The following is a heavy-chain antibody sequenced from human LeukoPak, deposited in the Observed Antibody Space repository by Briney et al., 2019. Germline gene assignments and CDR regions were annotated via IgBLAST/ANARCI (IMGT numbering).Heavy chain of an antibody. V-gene: IGHV3-30*18. D-gene: IGHD3-3*01. CDR3: AKVKRGRSVLRFLEWLLNRFDY. Sequence: GGSLRLSCAASGFTFSSYGMHWVRQAPGKGLEWVAVISYDGSNKYYADSVKGRFTISRDNSKNTLYLQMNSLRAEDTAVYYCAKVKRGRSVLRFLEWLLNRFDYWGQGTLVTVSS. J-gene: IGHJ4*02. CDR1: GFTFSSYG. CDR2: ISYDGSNK.